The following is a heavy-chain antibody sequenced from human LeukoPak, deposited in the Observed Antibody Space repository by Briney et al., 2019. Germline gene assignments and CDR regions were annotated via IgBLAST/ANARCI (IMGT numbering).Heavy chain of an antibody. CDR2: IFYSWNT. CDR1: GDSISNHY. Sequence: PSETLSLTCTVSGDSISNHYWSWIRQPPGKGLVWIGYIFYSWNTHYNPSLKSRGTMSVDTSKNQFSLRLSSVTPADTAVYYCARDRGEGIVGTFDYWGQGTLVTVSS. CDR3: ARDRGEGIVGTFDY. J-gene: IGHJ4*02. V-gene: IGHV4-59*11. D-gene: IGHD1-26*01.